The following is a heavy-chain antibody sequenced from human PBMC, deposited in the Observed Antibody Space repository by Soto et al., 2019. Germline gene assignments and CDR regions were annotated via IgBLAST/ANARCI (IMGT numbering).Heavy chain of an antibody. J-gene: IGHJ4*02. CDR2: ISAHHGNT. Sequence: QVHLVQSGAEVKKPGASVKVSCQASGYAFTTYGITWVRQAPGQGLEWMGWISAHHGNTNYAQKLQGRVTVTRDTSTSTAYMELRSLRSDDTAVYYCARWRYGDYWGQGALVTVSS. V-gene: IGHV1-18*01. CDR1: GYAFTTYG. D-gene: IGHD1-1*01. CDR3: ARWRYGDY.